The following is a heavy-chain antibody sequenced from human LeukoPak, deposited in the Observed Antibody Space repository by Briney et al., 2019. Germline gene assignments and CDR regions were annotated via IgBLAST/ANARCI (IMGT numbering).Heavy chain of an antibody. CDR1: GGAIRRSAYY. J-gene: IGHJ4*02. CDR2: INHSGST. D-gene: IGHD3-10*01. V-gene: IGHV4-34*01. CDR3: ARKGWFGPITRPFDY. Sequence: SETLSLTCAVSGGAIRRSAYYWGWVRQSPGKGLEWIGEINHSGSTNYNPSLKSRVTISVDTSKNQFSLKLSSVTAADTAVYYCARKGWFGPITRPFDYWGQGTLVTVSS.